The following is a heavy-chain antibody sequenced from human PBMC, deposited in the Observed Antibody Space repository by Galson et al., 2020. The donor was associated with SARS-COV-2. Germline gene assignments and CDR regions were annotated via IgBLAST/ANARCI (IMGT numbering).Heavy chain of an antibody. CDR2: IIPILGIA. V-gene: IGHV1-69*04. Sequence: LVKVPCKASGGTFSSYAISWVRQAPGQGLEWMGRIIPILGIANYAQKFQGRVTITADKSTSTAYMELSSLRSEDTAVYYCARSLHIVGATMEFDGWGQGTLGTGSS. D-gene: IGHD1-26*01. J-gene: IGHJ4*02. CDR1: GGTFSSYA. CDR3: ARSLHIVGATMEFDG.